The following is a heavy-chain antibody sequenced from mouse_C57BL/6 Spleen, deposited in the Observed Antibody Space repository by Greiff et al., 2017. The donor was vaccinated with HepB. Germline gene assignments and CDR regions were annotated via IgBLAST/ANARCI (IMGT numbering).Heavy chain of an antibody. Sequence: VQLQQSGAELARPGASVKLSCKASGYTFTSYGISWVKQRTGQGLEWIGEIYPRSGNTYYNEKFKGKATLTADKSSSTAYMELRSLTSEDCAVYFCARYYDYDGAWFAYWGQGTLVTVSA. CDR3: ARYYDYDGAWFAY. V-gene: IGHV1-81*01. D-gene: IGHD2-4*01. CDR2: IYPRSGNT. J-gene: IGHJ3*01. CDR1: GYTFTSYG.